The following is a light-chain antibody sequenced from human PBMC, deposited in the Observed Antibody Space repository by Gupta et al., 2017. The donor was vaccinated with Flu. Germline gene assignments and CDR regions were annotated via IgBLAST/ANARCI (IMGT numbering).Light chain of an antibody. CDR3: CSYATTYTWV. V-gene: IGLV2-11*03. CDR2: DGT. CDR1: SDVGAYNY. J-gene: IGLJ3*02. Sequence: SDVGAYNYVSWYQQNPVKAPKLMISDGTKRPSGVPERFSGSKSGNTASLTISGLQAVDEADYYCCSYATTYTWVFGGGTKLTVL.